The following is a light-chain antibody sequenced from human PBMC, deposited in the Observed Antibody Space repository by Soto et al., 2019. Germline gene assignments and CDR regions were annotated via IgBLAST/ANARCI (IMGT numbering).Light chain of an antibody. Sequence: EIVLTQSPGTLSLSPGERATLSCRASHSVSSSYLAWYQQKPGQAPRLLIYGASSRATGIPDRFSGSGSGTDFFLTISRLEPEDFAVYYCQQYGSSPPYTFGQGTKLEIK. J-gene: IGKJ2*01. V-gene: IGKV3-20*01. CDR1: HSVSSSY. CDR2: GAS. CDR3: QQYGSSPPYT.